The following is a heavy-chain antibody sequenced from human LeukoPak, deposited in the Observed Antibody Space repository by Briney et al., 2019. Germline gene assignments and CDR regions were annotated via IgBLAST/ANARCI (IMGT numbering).Heavy chain of an antibody. CDR2: ISYDGSNK. J-gene: IGHJ4*02. CDR1: GFTFSSYG. D-gene: IGHD1-26*01. V-gene: IGHV3-30*18. CDR3: AKDRGAMTFDY. Sequence: PGGSLRLSCAASGFTFSSYGMHWVRQAPGKGLEWVAVISYDGSNKYYADSVKGRFTIPRDNSKNTLYLQMNSLRAEDTAVYYCAKDRGAMTFDYWGQGTLVTVSS.